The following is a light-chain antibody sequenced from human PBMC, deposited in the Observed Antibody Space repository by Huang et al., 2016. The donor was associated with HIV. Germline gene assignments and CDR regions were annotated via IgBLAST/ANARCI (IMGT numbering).Light chain of an antibody. V-gene: IGKV3D-20*01. J-gene: IGKJ5*01. CDR2: DAS. CDR3: QQYGSSPIT. CDR1: QSVSSSY. Sequence: EIVLTQSPATLSLSPGERATLSCGASQSVSSSYLDWYQQKPGLAPRLLIYDASSRATGIPDRFSGSGSGTDFTLTISRLEPEDFAVYYCQQYGSSPITFGQGTRLEIK.